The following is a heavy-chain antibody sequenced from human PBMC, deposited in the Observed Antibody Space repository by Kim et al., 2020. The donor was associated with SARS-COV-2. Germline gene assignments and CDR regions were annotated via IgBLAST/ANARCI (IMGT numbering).Heavy chain of an antibody. CDR3: ARTDGKGYGPASPKYYDILTGYYSWGWFDP. J-gene: IGHJ5*02. CDR2: IYHSGST. Sequence: SETLSLTCAVSGGSISSSNWWSWVRQPPGKGLEWIGEIYHSGSTNYNPSLKSRVTISVDKSKNQFSLKLSSVTAADTAVYYCARTDGKGYGPASPKYYDILTGYYSWGWFDPWGQGTLVTVSS. D-gene: IGHD3-9*01. V-gene: IGHV4-4*02. CDR1: GGSISSSNW.